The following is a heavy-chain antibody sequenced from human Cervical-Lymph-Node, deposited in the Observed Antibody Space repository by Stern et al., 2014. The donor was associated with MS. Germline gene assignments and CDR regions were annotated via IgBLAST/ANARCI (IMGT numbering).Heavy chain of an antibody. J-gene: IGHJ4*02. CDR1: GFAFSNYW. CDR2: INSDGTTT. Sequence: EVELVESGGGLVQPGGSLSLSCAASGFAFSNYWMHWVRQVPGKGLVWVSRINSDGTTTGYADYVKGRFTISRDNAKNTLFLQMKSLRVDDTAVYYCARDDSSGYAVWGQGSLVTVSS. D-gene: IGHD3-22*01. CDR3: ARDDSSGYAV. V-gene: IGHV3-74*02.